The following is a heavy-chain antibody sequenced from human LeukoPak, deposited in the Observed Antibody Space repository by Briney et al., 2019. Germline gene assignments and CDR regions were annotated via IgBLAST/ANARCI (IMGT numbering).Heavy chain of an antibody. CDR3: ARPVPSRLGWLDP. Sequence: PSETLSLTCTVSGGSISSSSYYWGWIRQPPGKGLEWIGSIYYSGSTYYNPSLKSRVTISVDTSKNQFSLKLSSVTAADTAVYYCARPVPSRLGWLDPWGQGTLVTVSS. D-gene: IGHD1-1*01. J-gene: IGHJ5*02. CDR1: GGSISSSSYY. V-gene: IGHV4-39*01. CDR2: IYYSGST.